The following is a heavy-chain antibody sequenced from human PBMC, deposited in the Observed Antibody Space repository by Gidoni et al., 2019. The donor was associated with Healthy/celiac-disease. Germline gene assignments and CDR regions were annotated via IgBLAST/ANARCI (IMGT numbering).Heavy chain of an antibody. CDR1: GFTVSSNY. J-gene: IGHJ2*01. CDR2: IYSGGST. D-gene: IGHD3-10*01. Sequence: EVQLVESGGGLVQPGGSLRLSCAASGFTVSSNYRSWVRQAPGKGLEWVSVIYSGGSTYYADSVKGRFTISRDNSKNTLYLQMNSLRAEDTAVYYCARDRRLLWFGELYDWYFDLWGRGTLVTVSS. V-gene: IGHV3-66*02. CDR3: ARDRRLLWFGELYDWYFDL.